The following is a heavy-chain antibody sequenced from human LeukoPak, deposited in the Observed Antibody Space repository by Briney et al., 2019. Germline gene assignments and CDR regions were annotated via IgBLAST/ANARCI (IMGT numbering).Heavy chain of an antibody. D-gene: IGHD4-17*01. CDR3: ARDLNDYGDYVFDY. Sequence: GGSLRLSCAASGFTFSVYSMNWVRQAPGKGLEWVSTISSSSSYIYYADSVKGRFTISRDNAKNSLYLQMNSLRAEDTAVYYCARDLNDYGDYVFDYWGQGTLVIVSS. CDR1: GFTFSVYS. J-gene: IGHJ4*02. CDR2: ISSSSSYI. V-gene: IGHV3-21*01.